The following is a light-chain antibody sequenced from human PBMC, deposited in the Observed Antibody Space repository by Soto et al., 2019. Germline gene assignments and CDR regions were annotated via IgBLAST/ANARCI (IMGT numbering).Light chain of an antibody. J-gene: IGKJ4*01. CDR3: QKGNSLPPP. CDR1: QSVRAW. V-gene: IGKV1D-12*01. CDR2: GAT. Sequence: DIQMTQSPSSVSASVGDSVTITCRARQSVRAWLAWYQQKEGKAPKLLIYGATSLLRGVPRRFSGSGSGTDFTLTTSGLLPEDFATYYCQKGNSLPPPSGGGPKVEIK.